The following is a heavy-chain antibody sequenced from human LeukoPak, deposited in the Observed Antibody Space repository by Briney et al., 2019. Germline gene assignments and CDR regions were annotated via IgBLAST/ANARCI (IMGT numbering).Heavy chain of an antibody. CDR3: ARRTASSWYVGDFDY. D-gene: IGHD6-13*01. J-gene: IGHJ4*02. CDR2: ISAYNGDT. V-gene: IGHV1-18*01. Sequence: ASVKVSCMASGYTFTSYGFSWVRQAPGQGLEWMGWISAYNGDTSYAQKFQGRVTMTTDTSTNTAYMELRSLRSDDTAVYYCARRTASSWYVGDFDYWGQGTLVTVSS. CDR1: GYTFTSYG.